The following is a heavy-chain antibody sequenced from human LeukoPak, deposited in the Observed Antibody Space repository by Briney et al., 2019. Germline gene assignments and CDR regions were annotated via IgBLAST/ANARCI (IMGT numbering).Heavy chain of an antibody. V-gene: IGHV4-4*07. CDR2: ISTTGST. Sequence: SETLSLTCTVSGGSISSCHWSWIRQPAGKGLEWLGRISTTGSTNYNPSLKSRVTISVDTSKNQLSLKLSSVTAADTAVYYCTRAGSSWYRNWFDPWGQGTLVTVSS. CDR1: GGSISSCH. J-gene: IGHJ5*02. CDR3: TRAGSSWYRNWFDP. D-gene: IGHD6-13*01.